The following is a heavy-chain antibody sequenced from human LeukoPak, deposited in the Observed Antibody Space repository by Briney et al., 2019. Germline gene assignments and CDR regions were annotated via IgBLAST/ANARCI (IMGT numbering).Heavy chain of an antibody. J-gene: IGHJ6*03. D-gene: IGHD6-13*01. Sequence: SETLSLTCTVSGASITSYSWNWIRQPAGKGLEWIGRIHGNGSTNYNPSFKNRVTMSLDTSKSQFSLKMTSVTAADTALYFCARDMVSTWPHLYTYYYMDVWGQGTTVAVTS. V-gene: IGHV4-4*07. CDR1: GASITSYS. CDR3: ARDMVSTWPHLYTYYYMDV. CDR2: IHGNGST.